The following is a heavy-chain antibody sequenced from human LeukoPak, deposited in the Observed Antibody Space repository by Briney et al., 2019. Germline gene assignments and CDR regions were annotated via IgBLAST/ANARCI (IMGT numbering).Heavy chain of an antibody. CDR3: ARDLIAYEQQLTLPV. Sequence: PGGSLRLSCAASGFACSSYSMNRVRQAPGKGLEWVSSISSISSYIYYADSVKGRFTISRDNAKNSLYLQMNSLRAEDTAVYYCARDLIAYEQQLTLPVWGQGTTVTVSS. J-gene: IGHJ6*02. D-gene: IGHD6-13*01. CDR2: ISSISSYI. CDR1: GFACSSYS. V-gene: IGHV3-21*01.